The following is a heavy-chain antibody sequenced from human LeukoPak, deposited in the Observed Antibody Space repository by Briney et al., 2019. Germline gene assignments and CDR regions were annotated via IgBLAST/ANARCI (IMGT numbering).Heavy chain of an antibody. CDR2: INHSGST. CDR3: ARVLTRRIVGARCYFDY. J-gene: IGHJ4*02. Sequence: ASETLSLTCAVYGGSFSGYYWSWIRQPPGKGLEWIGEINHSGSTNYNPSLKSRVTISVDTSKNQFSLKLSSVTAADTAVCYCARVLTRRIVGARCYFDYWGQGTLVTVSS. V-gene: IGHV4-34*01. CDR1: GGSFSGYY. D-gene: IGHD1-26*01.